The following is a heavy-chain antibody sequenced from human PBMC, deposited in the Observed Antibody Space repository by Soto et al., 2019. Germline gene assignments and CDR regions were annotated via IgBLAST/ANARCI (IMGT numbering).Heavy chain of an antibody. D-gene: IGHD3-9*01. Sequence: GGSLRLSCAASGLNLSHPWMTWVRQAAGKGLEWVDRIKSKTDGGTADYAAPVKGRFTISRDDSKNTVYLQMNSLKTEDTAVYYCTTGIYYDILTGYHNVAYWGQGTLVTVSS. J-gene: IGHJ4*02. CDR2: IKSKTDGGTA. CDR1: GLNLSHPW. CDR3: TTGIYYDILTGYHNVAY. V-gene: IGHV3-15*01.